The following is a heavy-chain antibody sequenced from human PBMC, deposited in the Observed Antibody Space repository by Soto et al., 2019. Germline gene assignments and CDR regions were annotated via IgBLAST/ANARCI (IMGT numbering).Heavy chain of an antibody. V-gene: IGHV2-5*02. J-gene: IGHJ6*02. CDR2: IYWDDDK. CDR1: GFSLSTSGVG. Sequence: QITLKESGPTLVKPTQTLTLTCIFSGFSLSTSGVGVGWIRQPPGKALEGLALIYWDDDKRYRPSLRSRRTSTKDTSKNQVVLTMTNMDPVDTATDYCAPSRMDVWGQGTTVPVSS. CDR3: APSRMDV.